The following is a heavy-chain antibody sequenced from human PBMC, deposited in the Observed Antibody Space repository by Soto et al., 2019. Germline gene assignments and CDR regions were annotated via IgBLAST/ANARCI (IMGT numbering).Heavy chain of an antibody. D-gene: IGHD5-18*01. Sequence: SVKVSCKASGGTFSIYAISCVLQSPLQGLEWMGGIIPIFGTANYAQKFQGRVTITADESTSTAYMELSSLRSEDTAVYYCAREGVLEYSYRWFDPWGQGTLVTVSS. V-gene: IGHV1-69*13. CDR3: AREGVLEYSYRWFDP. CDR1: GGTFSIYA. CDR2: IIPIFGTA. J-gene: IGHJ5*02.